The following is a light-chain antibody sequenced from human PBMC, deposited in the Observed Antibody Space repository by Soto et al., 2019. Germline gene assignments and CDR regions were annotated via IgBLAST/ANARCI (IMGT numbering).Light chain of an antibody. Sequence: DIPMTQSQSSLSGSLVDRVTITCRSSQSISSYLNWYQQKPGKAPKLLIYAASSLQSGVPSRFSGSGSGTDLTLIISSLQPEDFATYYCQQSYSTPTWTFGQGTKVDI. CDR3: QQSYSTPTWT. J-gene: IGKJ1*01. CDR2: AAS. CDR1: QSISSY. V-gene: IGKV1-39*01.